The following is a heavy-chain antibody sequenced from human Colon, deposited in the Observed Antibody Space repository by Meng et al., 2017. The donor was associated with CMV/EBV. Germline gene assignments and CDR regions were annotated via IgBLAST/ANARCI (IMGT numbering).Heavy chain of an antibody. CDR3: VRDGVTPDY. CDR2: ISSSGAYI. D-gene: IGHD3-3*01. Sequence: LSLTCAASGFNFSHYTISWVRQAPGKGLEWISSISSSGAYIYYADSLQGRFTISRDNAKSFVFLQMSSLRAEDTAMYYCVRDGVTPDYWGQGTLVTVSS. V-gene: IGHV3-21*04. CDR1: GFNFSHYT. J-gene: IGHJ4*02.